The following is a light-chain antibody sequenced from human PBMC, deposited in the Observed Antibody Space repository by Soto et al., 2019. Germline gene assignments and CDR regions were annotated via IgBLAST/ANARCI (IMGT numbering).Light chain of an antibody. Sequence: QAGPPQPASVSRSPGHSITISCTGTSGDIGSYNRVSWYQQHPGKAPKLIIYEVTDRPSGVSNRFSGSKSGNTASLTISGLQAEDEAEYYCSSYTNINTRACVFGAGTKV. CDR2: EVT. J-gene: IGLJ1*01. CDR1: SGDIGSYNR. V-gene: IGLV2-14*01. CDR3: SSYTNINTRACV.